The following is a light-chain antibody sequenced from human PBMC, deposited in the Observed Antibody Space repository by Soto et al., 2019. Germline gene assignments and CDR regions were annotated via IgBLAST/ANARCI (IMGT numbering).Light chain of an antibody. CDR2: DTT. CDR1: TGAVTSGHY. Sequence: QAVVTQEPSLTVSPGGTVTLTCGSCTGAVTSGHYPYWFQQKPGQAPRTLIYDTTNKHSWTPARFSGSLVGDKAALTLWGAQPEDEADYYCLLSYNAIRVFGGGTKVTVL. J-gene: IGLJ2*01. V-gene: IGLV7-46*01. CDR3: LLSYNAIRV.